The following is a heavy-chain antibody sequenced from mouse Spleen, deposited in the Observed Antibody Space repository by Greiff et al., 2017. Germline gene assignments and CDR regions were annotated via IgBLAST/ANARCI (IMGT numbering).Heavy chain of an antibody. J-gene: IGHJ2*01. Sequence: QVQLQQPGAELVKPGASVKMSCKASGYTFTSYCITWVKQRPGQGLEWIGDIYPGSGSTYYNENFKSKATLTVDTSSSTAYMQLSSLTSEDSAVYYCARAGVYCYGYWGPSTTRNVSS. V-gene: IGHV1-55*01. CDR3: ARAGVYCYGY. D-gene: IGHD4-1*01. CDR1: GYTFTSYC. CDR2: IYPGSGST.